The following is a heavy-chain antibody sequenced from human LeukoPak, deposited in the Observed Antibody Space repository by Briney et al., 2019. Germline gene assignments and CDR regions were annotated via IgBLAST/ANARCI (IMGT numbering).Heavy chain of an antibody. CDR2: INHSGST. CDR3: ARGPYYGDYRFRRESAFDI. J-gene: IGHJ3*02. D-gene: IGHD4-17*01. V-gene: IGHV4-34*01. Sequence: SETLSLTCAVYGGSFSGYYWSWIRQPPGKGLEWIGEINHSGSTNYNPSLKSRVTISVDTSKNQFSLKLSSETAADTAVYYCARGPYYGDYRFRRESAFDIWGQGTMVTVSS. CDR1: GGSFSGYY.